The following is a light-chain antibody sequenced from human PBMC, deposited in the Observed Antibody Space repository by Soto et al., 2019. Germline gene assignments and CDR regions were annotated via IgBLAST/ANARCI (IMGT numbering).Light chain of an antibody. CDR3: QQSYSTPPEYT. CDR2: AAS. Sequence: DIQMTQSPSSLSASVGDRVTITCRAGQSISTYLNWYQQKPGKAPKLLIYAASTLQSGVPSRFRGSGSGTDFTLTISSLQPGDSATYFCQQSYSTPPEYTFGQGTKLEIK. J-gene: IGKJ2*01. CDR1: QSISTY. V-gene: IGKV1-39*01.